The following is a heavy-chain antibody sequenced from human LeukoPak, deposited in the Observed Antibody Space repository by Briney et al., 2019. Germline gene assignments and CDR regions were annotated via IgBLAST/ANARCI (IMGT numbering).Heavy chain of an antibody. Sequence: ASVKVSCKASGYTFTSYYMHWERQAPGQGLEWMGIINPSGGSTSYAQKFQGRVTMTRDTSTSTVYMELSSLRSEDTAVYYCARGSRGYSGYDLFDYWGQGTLVTVSS. CDR1: GYTFTSYY. CDR2: INPSGGST. V-gene: IGHV1-46*01. J-gene: IGHJ4*02. D-gene: IGHD5-12*01. CDR3: ARGSRGYSGYDLFDY.